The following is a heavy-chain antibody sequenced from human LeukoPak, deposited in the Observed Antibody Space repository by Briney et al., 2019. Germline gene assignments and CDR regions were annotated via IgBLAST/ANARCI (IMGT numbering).Heavy chain of an antibody. J-gene: IGHJ4*02. V-gene: IGHV4-59*01. Sequence: SETLSLTCTVSGGSISSYYWSWIRQPPGKGLEWIGYIYYSGSTNYNPSLKSRVTISVDTSKNQFSLKLSSVTAADTAVYYCARVGFGNTPHPIDYWGQGALVTVSS. CDR1: GGSISSYY. D-gene: IGHD4-23*01. CDR2: IYYSGST. CDR3: ARVGFGNTPHPIDY.